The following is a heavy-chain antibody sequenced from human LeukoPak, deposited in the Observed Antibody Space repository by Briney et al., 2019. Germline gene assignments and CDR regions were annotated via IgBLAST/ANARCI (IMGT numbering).Heavy chain of an antibody. CDR2: IWYDGSNK. D-gene: IGHD2-15*01. J-gene: IGHJ3*02. Sequence: GGSLRLSCAASGFTFSSYGMHGVRQAPGKGLEWVAVIWYDGSNKYYADSVKGRFTISRDNSKNTLYLQMNSLRAEDTAVYYCARAEGYCSGGSCYHDAFDIWGQGTMVTVSS. CDR3: ARAEGYCSGGSCYHDAFDI. CDR1: GFTFSSYG. V-gene: IGHV3-33*01.